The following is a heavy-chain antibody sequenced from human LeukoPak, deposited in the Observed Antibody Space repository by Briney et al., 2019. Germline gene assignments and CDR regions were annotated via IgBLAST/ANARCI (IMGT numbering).Heavy chain of an antibody. CDR3: ARSDTADDAFDI. D-gene: IGHD2-2*01. CDR2: ISSSSSYI. J-gene: IGHJ3*02. V-gene: IGHV3-21*01. Sequence: GGSLRLSCAASGFTFSSYWMSWVRQAPGKGLEWVSSISSSSSYIYYADSVKGRFTISRDNAKNSLYLQMNSLRAEDTAVYYCARSDTADDAFDIWGQGTMVTVSS. CDR1: GFTFSSYW.